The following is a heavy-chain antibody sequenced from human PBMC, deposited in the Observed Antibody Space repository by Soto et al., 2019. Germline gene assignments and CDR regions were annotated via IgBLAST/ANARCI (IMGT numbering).Heavy chain of an antibody. J-gene: IGHJ4*02. D-gene: IGHD2-21*01. Sequence: GGSLRLSCAASGFTFSSHWMHWVRQVPGKGLVWVSRINSAGNDTSYADSGSVRGRFTISRDNAKNTLYLQMNSLRAEDTAVYYCTRGYCGGTGCNRDYFDSWGQGTLVTVSS. V-gene: IGHV3-74*01. CDR3: TRGYCGGTGCNRDYFDS. CDR1: GFTFSSHW. CDR2: INSAGNDT.